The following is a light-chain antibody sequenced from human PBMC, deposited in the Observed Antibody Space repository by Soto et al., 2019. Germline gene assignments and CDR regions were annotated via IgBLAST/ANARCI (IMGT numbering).Light chain of an antibody. CDR1: QSIYDK. J-gene: IGKJ1*01. CDR2: DAS. CDR3: QQYGVSPWT. V-gene: IGKV3-20*01. Sequence: EDVLTQSPDTLPLSPGERATLSCRASQSIYDKLAWYQQKPGQTPRLLIYDASTRATGISGSFSGSGSGTDFTLTISRLEPEDFAVYYCQQYGVSPWTFGQGSKVDIK.